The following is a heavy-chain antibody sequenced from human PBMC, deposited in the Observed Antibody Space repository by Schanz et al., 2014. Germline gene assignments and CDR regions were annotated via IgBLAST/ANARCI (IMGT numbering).Heavy chain of an antibody. J-gene: IGHJ4*02. CDR1: GFSFSTYA. CDR2: ISGNGGST. Sequence: EVQLVESGGGLAQPGGSLRLSCAASGFSFSTYAMSWVRQPPGKGLEWVSAISGNGGSTYFADSVKGRFTISRDNSDNTLFLQMNSLRAEDTAVYYCAKVREWWPYYFDYWGQGTLVTVSS. CDR3: AKVREWWPYYFDY. V-gene: IGHV3-23*04. D-gene: IGHD2-15*01.